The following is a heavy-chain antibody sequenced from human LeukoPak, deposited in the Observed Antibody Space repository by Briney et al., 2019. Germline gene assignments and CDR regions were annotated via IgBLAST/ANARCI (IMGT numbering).Heavy chain of an antibody. J-gene: IGHJ4*02. CDR1: GGSISSYY. CDR2: IYYSGST. Sequence: SETLSLTCTVSGGSISSYYWSWIRQPPGKGLEWIGYIYYSGSTNYNPSLKSRVTISVDTSKNQFSLKLSSVTAADTAVYCCARDPGSGDSSGDFDYWGQGTLVTVSS. CDR3: ARDPGSGDSSGDFDY. V-gene: IGHV4-59*01. D-gene: IGHD3-10*01.